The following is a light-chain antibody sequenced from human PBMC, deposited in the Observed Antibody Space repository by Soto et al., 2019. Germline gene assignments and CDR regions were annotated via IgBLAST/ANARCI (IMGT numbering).Light chain of an antibody. CDR2: AAS. CDR3: QKYTKVHA. J-gene: IGKJ4*01. V-gene: IGKV1-27*01. CDR1: QGISNY. Sequence: DIQMTQSPSSLSASVGDRVTITCRASQGISNYLAWYQQIPGKVPKLLISAASTLQSRVPSRVSDRGSGTDFTLTISSPQPEDVATYYCQKYTKVHAFGGGTKVEIK.